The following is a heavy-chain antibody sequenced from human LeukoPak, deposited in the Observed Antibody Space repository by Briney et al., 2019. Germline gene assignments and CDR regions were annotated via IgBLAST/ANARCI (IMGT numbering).Heavy chain of an antibody. CDR2: INPNSGGT. D-gene: IGHD5-18*01. CDR1: GYTFTGYY. Sequence: GASVKVSCKASGYTFTGYYMHWVRQAPGQGLEWMGWINPNSGGTNYAQKFQGRVTMTRDTSISTAYMELSSLRSEDTAVYYCARGFFLGYLGDYWGQGTLVTVSS. V-gene: IGHV1-2*02. CDR3: ARGFFLGYLGDY. J-gene: IGHJ4*02.